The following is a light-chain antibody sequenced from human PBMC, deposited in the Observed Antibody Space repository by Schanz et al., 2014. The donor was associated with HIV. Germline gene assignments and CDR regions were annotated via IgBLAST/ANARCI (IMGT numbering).Light chain of an antibody. V-gene: IGLV2-23*02. J-gene: IGLJ2*01. CDR2: EVR. CDR3: CSYAGTTSHWI. Sequence: QSVLTQPASVSGSPGQSITISCTGTSSDIGNYNLVSWFQHHPGEAPKIMIFEVRKRHSGVSGRFSGSKSGNTASLTIYGLQPEDEAEYFCCSYAGTTSHWIFGGGTKLTVL. CDR1: SSDIGNYNL.